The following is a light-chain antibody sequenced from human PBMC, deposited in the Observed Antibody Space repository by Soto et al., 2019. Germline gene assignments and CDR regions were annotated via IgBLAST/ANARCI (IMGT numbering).Light chain of an antibody. J-gene: IGKJ1*01. CDR3: QEYNSWRGEWT. V-gene: IGKV1-5*01. Sequence: DIQMTQSPSTLSASVGDRVTITCRASQSINIWLAWYQQKAGKAPKLLIYDASTLESGVPSRFSGSGSRTEFTITISRLQPDDYATYYCQEYNSWRGEWTFGQGTKVEIK. CDR2: DAS. CDR1: QSINIW.